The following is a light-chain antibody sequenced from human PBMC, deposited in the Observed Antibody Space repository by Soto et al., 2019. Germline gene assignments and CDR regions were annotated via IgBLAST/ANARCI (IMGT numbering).Light chain of an antibody. J-gene: IGKJ2*01. CDR2: KAS. Sequence: DIQMTQSPSTLSASVGDRVTITCRASQSINAWLAWYQQKPGKAPNLLIYKASSLASGVPSRFSGSGSETEFTLTISSLQPDDFATYYCQQYNSYSSYTFGQGTKLEIK. V-gene: IGKV1-5*03. CDR3: QQYNSYSSYT. CDR1: QSINAW.